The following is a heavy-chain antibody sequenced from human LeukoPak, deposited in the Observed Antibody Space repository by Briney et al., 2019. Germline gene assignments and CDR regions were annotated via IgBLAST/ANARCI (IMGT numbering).Heavy chain of an antibody. CDR2: ISAYNGNT. V-gene: IGHV1-18*01. CDR3: ARVSGAFGVLRYFDSSYYFDY. D-gene: IGHD3-9*01. J-gene: IGHJ4*02. CDR1: GYTFTSYG. Sequence: ASVKVSCKASGYTFTSYGISWVRQAPGQGLEWMGWISAYNGNTNYAQKLQGRVTMTTDTSTSTAYMELRSLRSDDTAVYYCARVSGAFGVLRYFDSSYYFDYWGQGTLVTVSS.